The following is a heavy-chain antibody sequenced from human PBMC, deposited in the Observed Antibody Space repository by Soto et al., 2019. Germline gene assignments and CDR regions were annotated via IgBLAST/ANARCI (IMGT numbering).Heavy chain of an antibody. CDR3: AKVLRGPEAGTWYFDL. V-gene: IGHV3-33*06. J-gene: IGHJ2*01. D-gene: IGHD6-13*01. CDR2: IWPDGSNK. Sequence: GGSLRLSCAASGFTFSTYGMHWVRQAPGKGLEWVALIWPDGSNKYYADSVKGRFTISRDNSKNTLYLQMNSLRAEDTAVYYCAKVLRGPEAGTWYFDLWGRGTLVTVSS. CDR1: GFTFSTYG.